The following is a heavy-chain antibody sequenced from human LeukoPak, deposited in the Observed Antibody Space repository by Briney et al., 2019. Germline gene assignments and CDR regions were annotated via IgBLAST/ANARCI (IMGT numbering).Heavy chain of an antibody. CDR3: ARASGYTSGWYDHAFDV. CDR1: GFIFSSYS. CDR2: ISRSSSCI. J-gene: IGHJ3*01. D-gene: IGHD6-19*01. V-gene: IGHV3-21*01. Sequence: GGPLRLSCAASGFIFSSYSMNWGRQAPGKGLESLSSISRSSSCICFADSVKGRFTISRDNAKKSLYLQMNSLRAEDTVVYYCARASGYTSGWYDHAFDVWGQGTMVTVSS.